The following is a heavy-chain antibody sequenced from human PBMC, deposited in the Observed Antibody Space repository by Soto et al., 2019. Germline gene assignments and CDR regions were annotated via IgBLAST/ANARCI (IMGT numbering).Heavy chain of an antibody. D-gene: IGHD3-10*01. Sequence: EVQLLESGGGLVQPGGSLRLSCAASGFTFSSYAMSWVRQAPGKGLEWVSAISGSGGSTYYADSVKGRFTISRDNSKNTLYLQMNRLRAEDTAVYYCAKVYRIGVLWFGELDDYGMDVWGQGTTVTVSS. V-gene: IGHV3-23*01. CDR2: ISGSGGST. J-gene: IGHJ6*02. CDR1: GFTFSSYA. CDR3: AKVYRIGVLWFGELDDYGMDV.